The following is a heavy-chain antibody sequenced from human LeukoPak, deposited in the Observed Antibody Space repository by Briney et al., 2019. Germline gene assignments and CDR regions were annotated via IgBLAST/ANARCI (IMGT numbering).Heavy chain of an antibody. CDR1: GFTFSRYA. CDR3: AREGGTAMVFDY. J-gene: IGHJ4*02. V-gene: IGHV3-23*01. Sequence: GGSLRLSCAASGFTFSRYAMSWVRQAPGKGLEWVSALGVSVSGYGGSTYYADSVKGRFTISRDNSKNTLYLQMNSLRAEDTAVYYCAREGGTAMVFDYWGQGTLVTVSS. D-gene: IGHD5-18*01. CDR2: LGVSVSGYGGST.